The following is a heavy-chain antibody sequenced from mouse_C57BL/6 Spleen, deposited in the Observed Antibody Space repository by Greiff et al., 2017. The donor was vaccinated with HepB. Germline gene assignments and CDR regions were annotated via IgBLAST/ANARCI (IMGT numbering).Heavy chain of an antibody. D-gene: IGHD1-1*01. Sequence: EVQLQESGPGLVKPSQSLSLTCSVTGYSITSGYYWNWIRQFPGNKLEWMGYISYDGSNNYNPSLKNRISITRDTSKNQFFLKLNSVTTEDTATYYCARDPSFITTGFDVWGTGTTVTVSS. CDR1: GYSITSGYY. CDR3: ARDPSFITTGFDV. J-gene: IGHJ1*03. V-gene: IGHV3-6*01. CDR2: ISYDGSN.